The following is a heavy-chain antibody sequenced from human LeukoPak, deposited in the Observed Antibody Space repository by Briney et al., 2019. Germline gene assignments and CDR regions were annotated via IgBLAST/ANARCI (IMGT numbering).Heavy chain of an antibody. D-gene: IGHD3-10*01. CDR2: ISTSGSA. J-gene: IGHJ5*02. CDR3: ARVVSATGGSGRVGFDH. Sequence: SETLSLTCTVSGDSISYNYWSWIRQPAGKGLEWIGRISTSGSADYNPSLKSRVTMSVDTSKNQFSLQLNSVTAADTAVYYCARVVSATGGSGRVGFDHWGQGTLVTVSS. V-gene: IGHV4-4*07. CDR1: GDSISYNY.